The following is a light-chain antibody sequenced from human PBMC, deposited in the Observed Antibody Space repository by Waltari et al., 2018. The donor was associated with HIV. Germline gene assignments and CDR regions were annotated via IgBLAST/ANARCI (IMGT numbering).Light chain of an antibody. V-gene: IGLV1-40*01. CDR1: TPKIGADYD. Sequence: QSVLTQPPSVSGAPGPRVTISCTGSTPKIGADYDVPWYQQIPGTAPKLLISGNKNRPSGVPDRFSASKSGTSASLTITGLQAEDEADYFCQSYDITLSASVVFGGGTKLTVL. J-gene: IGLJ2*01. CDR3: QSYDITLSASVV. CDR2: GNK.